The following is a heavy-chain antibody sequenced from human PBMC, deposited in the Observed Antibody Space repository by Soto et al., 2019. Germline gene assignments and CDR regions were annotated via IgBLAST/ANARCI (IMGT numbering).Heavy chain of an antibody. D-gene: IGHD6-6*01. CDR3: AHHQRTTARQLGYFDY. CDR2: VGGSGTST. Sequence: EVQLVESGGGLVQPGGSLRLSCAASGFTFSSYAMSWVRQAPGKGLEWVSAVGGSGTSTYYADSVKGRFTISRDNSKNMLYLEMNSLRAEDTAVYYCAHHQRTTARQLGYFDYWGQGTLVTVSS. CDR1: GFTFSSYA. V-gene: IGHV3-23*04. J-gene: IGHJ4*02.